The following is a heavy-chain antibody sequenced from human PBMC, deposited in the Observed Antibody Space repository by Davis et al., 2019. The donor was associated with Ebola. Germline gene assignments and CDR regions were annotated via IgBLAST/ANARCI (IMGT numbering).Heavy chain of an antibody. CDR1: GESFSAYY. CDR3: ARDRYDFWSGYYYYYYGMDV. Sequence: PGGSLRLSCAVYGESFSAYYWNWVRQAPGKGLEWVSYISSSGSTIYYADSVKGRFTISRDNAKNSLYLQMNSLRAEDTAVYYCARDRYDFWSGYYYYYYGMDVWGQGTTVTVSS. D-gene: IGHD3-3*01. V-gene: IGHV3-48*03. CDR2: ISSSGSTI. J-gene: IGHJ6*02.